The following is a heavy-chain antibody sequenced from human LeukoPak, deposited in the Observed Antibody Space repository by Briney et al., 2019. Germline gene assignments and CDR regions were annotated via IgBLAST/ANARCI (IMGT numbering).Heavy chain of an antibody. Sequence: GGSLRLSCAASGFTFSSYAMSWVRQAPGKGLEWVSAISGSGGSTYYADSVKGRFTISRDNSKNTLYLQMNSLRAEDTAVYYCAKIGRPPAEGPWRLFDIWGQGTMVTVSS. V-gene: IGHV3-23*01. CDR3: AKIGRPPAEGPWRLFDI. CDR2: ISGSGGST. J-gene: IGHJ3*02. CDR1: GFTFSSYA. D-gene: IGHD1-1*01.